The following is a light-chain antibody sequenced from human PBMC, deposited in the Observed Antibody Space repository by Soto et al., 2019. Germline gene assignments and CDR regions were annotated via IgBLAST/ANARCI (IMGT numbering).Light chain of an antibody. CDR3: AAWDVSLVV. J-gene: IGLJ2*01. V-gene: IGLV1-44*01. CDR2: SDN. Sequence: QSVLTQPPSASGTPGQRVTIFCSGSSSNIGTNTVIWYQQLPGAAPKVLIYSDNQRPSGVPDRFSGSKSGTSASLAISGLQSDDEADYYCAAWDVSLVVFGGGTKVTVL. CDR1: SSNIGTNT.